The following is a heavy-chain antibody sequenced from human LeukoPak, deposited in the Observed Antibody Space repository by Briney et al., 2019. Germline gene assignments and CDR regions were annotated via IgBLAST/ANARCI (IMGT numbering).Heavy chain of an antibody. J-gene: IGHJ4*02. Sequence: SQTLSLTCAISGDSVSSNSAAWNWIRQSPSRGLEWLGRTYYSSKWYNAYAVSVKSRITINPDTSKNQFSLQLNSVTPEDTAVYYCARASETKIAAAGNFDYWGQGTLVTVSS. CDR1: GDSVSSNSAA. D-gene: IGHD6-13*01. V-gene: IGHV6-1*01. CDR3: ARASETKIAAAGNFDY. CDR2: TYYSSKWYN.